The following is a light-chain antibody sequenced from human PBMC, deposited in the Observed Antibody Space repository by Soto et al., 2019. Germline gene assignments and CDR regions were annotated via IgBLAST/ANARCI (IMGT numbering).Light chain of an antibody. CDR2: AAS. CDR1: QDISSY. J-gene: IGKJ4*01. Sequence: AIRMTQSPSSFSASTGDRVTITCRASQDISSYLAWYQQKPGKAPKVLIYAASTLQSGVPSRFSGSGSGTDFTLTISGPQSEDFATYYCQQYHTYPPLTFGGGTKVEIK. CDR3: QQYHTYPPLT. V-gene: IGKV1-8*01.